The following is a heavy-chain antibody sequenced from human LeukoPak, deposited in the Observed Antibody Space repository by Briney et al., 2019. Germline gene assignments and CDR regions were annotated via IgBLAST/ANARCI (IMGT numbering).Heavy chain of an antibody. Sequence: PSETLSLTCAVYGGSFSGYYWSWIRQPPGKGLEWIGEINHSGSTNYNPSLKSRVTISVDTSKNQFSLKLSPVTAADTAVYYCARTFRESYYDFWSGYSTLDYWGQGTLVTVSP. CDR3: ARTFRESYYDFWSGYSTLDY. D-gene: IGHD3-3*01. V-gene: IGHV4-34*01. CDR2: INHSGST. CDR1: GGSFSGYY. J-gene: IGHJ4*02.